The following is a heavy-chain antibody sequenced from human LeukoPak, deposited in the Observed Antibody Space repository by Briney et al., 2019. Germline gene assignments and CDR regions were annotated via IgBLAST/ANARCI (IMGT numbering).Heavy chain of an antibody. CDR2: INHSGST. D-gene: IGHD3-10*01. J-gene: IGHJ3*02. V-gene: IGHV4-34*01. CDR3: ARGRGYYGSRRAFDI. CDR1: GGSFSGYY. Sequence: PSETLSLTRAVYGGSFSGYYWSWIRQPPGKGLEWIGEINHSGSTNYNPSLKSRVTISVDTSKNQFSLKLSSVTAADTAVYYCARGRGYYGSRRAFDIWGQGTMVTVSS.